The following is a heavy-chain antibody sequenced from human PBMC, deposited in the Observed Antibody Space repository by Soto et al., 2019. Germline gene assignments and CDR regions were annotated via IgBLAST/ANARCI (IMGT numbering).Heavy chain of an antibody. CDR2: ISGSGGST. CDR3: AKIRYFDWSNWFDP. J-gene: IGHJ5*02. CDR1: GFAFSSYA. V-gene: IGHV3-23*01. Sequence: GGSLRLSCAASGFAFSSYAMSWVRQAPGKGLEWVSAISGSGGSTYYADSVKGRFTISRDNSKNTLYLQMNSLRAEDTAVYYCAKIRYFDWSNWFDPWGQGTLVTVSS. D-gene: IGHD3-9*01.